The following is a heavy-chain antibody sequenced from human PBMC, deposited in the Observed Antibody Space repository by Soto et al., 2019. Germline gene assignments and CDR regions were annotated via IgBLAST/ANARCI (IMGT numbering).Heavy chain of an antibody. CDR3: ASCSGGSCYSDGYYHYGPDV. CDR2: IIPIFGTA. Sequence: SVKVSCKASGGTFSSYAISWVRQAPGQVLEGMGGIIPIFGTANYAQKFQGRVTITADESTSTAYIELSSLRSEDTAVYDCASCSGGSCYSDGYYHYGPDVWSQGTTVTVSS. J-gene: IGHJ6*02. CDR1: GGTFSSYA. D-gene: IGHD2-15*01. V-gene: IGHV1-69*13.